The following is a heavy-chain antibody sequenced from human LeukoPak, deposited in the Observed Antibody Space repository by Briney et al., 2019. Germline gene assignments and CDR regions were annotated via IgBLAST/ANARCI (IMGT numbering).Heavy chain of an antibody. J-gene: IGHJ4*02. Sequence: GGSLRLSCAASAFTLTRYSFNCVRQAPGKGLEWISFISSTGNIIHYSDSVKGRFTISRDNAQTSLFLQLPSLRDDDPAVYYCARAPVIDYFGSGTYFDSWGQGTLVTVSS. CDR1: AFTLTRYS. CDR2: ISSTGNII. V-gene: IGHV3-48*02. CDR3: ARAPVIDYFGSGTYFDS. D-gene: IGHD3-10*01.